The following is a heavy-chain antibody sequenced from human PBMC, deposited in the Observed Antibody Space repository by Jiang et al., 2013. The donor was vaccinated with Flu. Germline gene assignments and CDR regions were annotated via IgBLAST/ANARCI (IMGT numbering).Heavy chain of an antibody. Sequence: GPGLVKPSQTLSLTCAVTGDSVSSSTSAWNWIRQSPSRGLEWLGRTYYRSKWYNDYVVSVEGRISINGDTYRNQFSLQLNSVTPDDTAVYFCARDLFGDNGYFHHWGQGTLVTVSS. CDR2: TYYRSKWYN. D-gene: IGHD4-17*01. J-gene: IGHJ1*01. CDR1: GDSVSSSTSA. CDR3: ARDLFGDNGYFHH. V-gene: IGHV6-1*01.